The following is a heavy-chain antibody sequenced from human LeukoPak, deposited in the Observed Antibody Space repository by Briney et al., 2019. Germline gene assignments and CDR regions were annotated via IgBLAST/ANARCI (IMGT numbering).Heavy chain of an antibody. Sequence: PGGSLRLSCAASGFTFSSYAMHWVRQAPGKGLEWVAVISYDGSNKYYADSVKGRFTISRDNSKNTLYLQMNSLRAEDTAVYYCAREVWRPSVRYFDWLPGYWGQGTLVTVSS. CDR3: AREVWRPSVRYFDWLPGY. CDR2: ISYDGSNK. CDR1: GFTFSSYA. D-gene: IGHD3-9*01. V-gene: IGHV3-30-3*01. J-gene: IGHJ4*02.